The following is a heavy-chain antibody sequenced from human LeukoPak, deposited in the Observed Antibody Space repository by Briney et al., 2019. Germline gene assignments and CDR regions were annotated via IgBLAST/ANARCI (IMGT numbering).Heavy chain of an antibody. D-gene: IGHD5-24*01. V-gene: IGHV3-23*01. CDR2: ISGSGDGT. CDR3: VRDKGWQQFDQ. Sequence: GGSLRLSCAASGFTFSSYAMSWVRQAPGKGLEWVSGISGSGDGTYYADSVKGRFTISRDNSKNTLYMQMNSLRAEDTAVYYCVRDKGWQQFDQWGQGTLVTVSS. CDR1: GFTFSSYA. J-gene: IGHJ4*02.